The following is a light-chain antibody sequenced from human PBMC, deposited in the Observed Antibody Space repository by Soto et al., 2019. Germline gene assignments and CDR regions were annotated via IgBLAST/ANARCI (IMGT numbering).Light chain of an antibody. CDR3: QSYDSSLSGGV. CDR2: GNS. V-gene: IGLV1-40*01. Sequence: QSVLTQSPSVSGAPGQRVTISCTGRSSNIGAGYDVHWYQQLPGTAPKLLIYGNSNRPSGAPDRFSGSKSGTSASLAITGLQAEDEADYYCQSYDSSLSGGVFGGGTKLTVL. J-gene: IGLJ3*02. CDR1: SSNIGAGYD.